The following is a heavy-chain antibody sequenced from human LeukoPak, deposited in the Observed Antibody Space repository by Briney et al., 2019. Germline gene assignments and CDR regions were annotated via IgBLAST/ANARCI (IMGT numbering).Heavy chain of an antibody. D-gene: IGHD6-6*01. CDR3: ARFTRSTSSHYYYYATAV. CDR1: GGSISMRTYY. V-gene: IGHV4-39*01. CDR2: IHFIGNS. Sequence: PSETLSLTCTFPGGSISMRTYYSGWIRHPPANGLDRIESIHFIGNSYYNPSPSLNIRVTISVDPSKHQLPLTVISLPAADPAVYYRARFTRSTSSHYYYYATAVWGQGTTV. J-gene: IGHJ6*02.